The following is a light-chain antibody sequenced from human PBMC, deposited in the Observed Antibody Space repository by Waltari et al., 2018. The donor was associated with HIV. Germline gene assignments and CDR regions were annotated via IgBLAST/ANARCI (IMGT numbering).Light chain of an antibody. CDR1: VIHLRDYNS. Sequence: QSALTQPPSVSGSPGQSITLSCTGTVIHLRDYNSVSWYPHHPGKAPKVIIYEVRNRPSGVSSRFSGSISGNTASLTISGLQAEDEADYFCTSYISSASPEFGGGTKVTVL. CDR3: TSYISSASPE. V-gene: IGLV2-14*01. J-gene: IGLJ3*02. CDR2: EVR.